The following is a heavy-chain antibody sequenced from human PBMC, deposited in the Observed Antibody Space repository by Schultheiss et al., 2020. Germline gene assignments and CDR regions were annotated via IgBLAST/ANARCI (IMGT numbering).Heavy chain of an antibody. J-gene: IGHJ4*02. Sequence: SETLSLTCAVYGGSFSGYYWSWIRQPPGKGLEWIGEINHSGSTNYNPSLKSRVTISVDTSKNQFSLKLSSVTAADTAVYYCARGLGCSSTSCSVPGHWGQGTLVTV. V-gene: IGHV4-34*01. CDR3: ARGLGCSSTSCSVPGH. CDR2: INHSGST. CDR1: GGSFSGYY. D-gene: IGHD2-2*01.